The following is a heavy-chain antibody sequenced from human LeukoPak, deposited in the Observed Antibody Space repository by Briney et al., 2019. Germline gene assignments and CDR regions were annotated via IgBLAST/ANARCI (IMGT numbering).Heavy chain of an antibody. CDR3: AKDGRRDTAMVPFDY. Sequence: PGGSLRLSCAASGFTFSTYWMTWVRQAPGKGLEWVAFIRYDGSNKYYADSVKGRFTISRDNSKNTLYLQMNSLRAEDTAVYYCAKDGRRDTAMVPFDYWAREPWSPSPQ. CDR1: GFTFSTYW. D-gene: IGHD5-18*01. V-gene: IGHV3-30*02. J-gene: IGHJ4*02. CDR2: IRYDGSNK.